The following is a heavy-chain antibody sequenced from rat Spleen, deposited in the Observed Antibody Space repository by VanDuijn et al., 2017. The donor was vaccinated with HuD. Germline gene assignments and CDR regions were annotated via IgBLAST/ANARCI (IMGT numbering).Heavy chain of an antibody. CDR1: GFTFSNYY. D-gene: IGHD1-10*01. V-gene: IGHV5S23*01. CDR3: TGEDDNYALWFAY. J-gene: IGHJ3*01. CDR2: ITNSGGST. Sequence: EVQLVESGGGLVQPGRSLKLSCAASGFTFSNYYMAWVRQAPTKGLEWVASITNSGGSTYYRDSVKGRFTISRDNAKSTLYLQMDSLRSEDTATYYCTGEDDNYALWFAYWGQGTLVTVSS.